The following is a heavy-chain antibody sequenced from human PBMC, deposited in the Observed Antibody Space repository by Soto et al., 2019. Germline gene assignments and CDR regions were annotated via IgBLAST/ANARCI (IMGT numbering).Heavy chain of an antibody. V-gene: IGHV3-30*02. CDR2: VWLDGSSK. CDR3: APQAFDY. CDR1: GFTFSSYG. J-gene: IGHJ4*02. Sequence: AGGSLTLSCAASGFTFSSYGMHWVRQAPGKGLEWVAFVWLDGSSKYYADSVRDRFTISRVNSNNTLYLQMNSLRAEDTAVYHCAPQAFDYWGPGTLVTVYS.